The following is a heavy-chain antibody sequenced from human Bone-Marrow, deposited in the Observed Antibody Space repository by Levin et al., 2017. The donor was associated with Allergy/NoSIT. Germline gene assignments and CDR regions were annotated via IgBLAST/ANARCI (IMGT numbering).Heavy chain of an antibody. D-gene: IGHD3-9*01. V-gene: IGHV4-61*02. CDR1: GGSISSGSYY. Sequence: SETLSLTCTVSGGSISSGSYYWSWIRQPAGKGLEWIGRIYTSGSTNYNPSLKSRVTISVDTSKNQFSLKLSSVTAADTAVYYCARETGYDILTGYYPDDDYYMDGWGKGTTVTVSS. CDR2: IYTSGST. CDR3: ARETGYDILTGYYPDDDYYMDG. J-gene: IGHJ6*03.